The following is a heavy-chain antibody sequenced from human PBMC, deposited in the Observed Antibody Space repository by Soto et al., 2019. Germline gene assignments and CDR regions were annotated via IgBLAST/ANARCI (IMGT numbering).Heavy chain of an antibody. CDR1: GGSIRRSSYY. D-gene: IGHD3-10*01. Sequence: QLQLQDSGPGLVKPSATLSLTCTVYGGSIRRSSYYWGGIRQPPGKGLGWIGSFYYSGSTYYNPSIKSRVTISVDTSKNQLSLKLSSVPAADTAVYYCARHGYYGLGSSHAFDIWGQGTMVNVPS. CDR3: ARHGYYGLGSSHAFDI. V-gene: IGHV4-39*01. J-gene: IGHJ3*02. CDR2: FYYSGST.